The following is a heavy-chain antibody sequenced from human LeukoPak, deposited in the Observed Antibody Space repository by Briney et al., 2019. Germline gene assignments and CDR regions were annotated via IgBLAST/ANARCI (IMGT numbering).Heavy chain of an antibody. CDR1: GLTFSSYA. J-gene: IGHJ3*02. CDR2: ITGSGGWA. V-gene: IGHV3-23*01. Sequence: GRSLRLSCAASGLTFSSYAMMWLRQAPGKGRKWVSAITGSGGWALYAESVKGRFTISRDNSKNTLYLQMNSLRAEDTAVYYCARAKGSGSGSYYNEGAFDIWGQGTMVTVSS. CDR3: ARAKGSGSGSYYNEGAFDI. D-gene: IGHD3-10*01.